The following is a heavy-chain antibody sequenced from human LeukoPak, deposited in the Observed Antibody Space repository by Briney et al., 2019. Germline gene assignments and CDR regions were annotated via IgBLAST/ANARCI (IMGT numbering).Heavy chain of an antibody. V-gene: IGHV1-46*01. J-gene: IGHJ4*02. CDR2: INPSGGST. D-gene: IGHD3-16*01. Sequence: ASVKVSCKASGYRFSDYYIHWVRQAPGQGLEWMGIINPSGGSTSNAQKFQGRVTMTRDMSTSTVYMELSSLRSEDTAVYYCARDFGNDYVFSYWGQGTLVTVSS. CDR1: GYRFSDYY. CDR3: ARDFGNDYVFSY.